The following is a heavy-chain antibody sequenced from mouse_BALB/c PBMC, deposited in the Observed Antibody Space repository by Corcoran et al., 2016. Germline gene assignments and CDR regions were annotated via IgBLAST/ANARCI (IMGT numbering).Heavy chain of an antibody. V-gene: IGHV1S135*01. J-gene: IGHJ4*01. CDR2: IDPFNGGT. D-gene: IGHD3-1*01. CDR1: GYSFTSYY. CDR3: ARSARAAMDY. Sequence: EIQLQQSGPELMKPGASVKISCKASGYSFTSYYMHWVKQSHGKSLEWIGYIDPFNGGTSYNQKFEGKATLTVDKSSSTAYMQLSSLTSENSAVYFCARSARAAMDYWGQGTSVTVSS.